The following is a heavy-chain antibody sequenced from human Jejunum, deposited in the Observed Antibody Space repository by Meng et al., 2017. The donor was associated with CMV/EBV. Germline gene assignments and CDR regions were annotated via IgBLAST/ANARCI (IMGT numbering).Heavy chain of an antibody. Sequence: WVRRAHGKGLEWLGWNRGYKGKKNNDRSLKGRVAMTQDASTNPAYMELMSLRSDDAGVYSCARSGMNVYGFLDSWGQGTLVTVSS. J-gene: IGHJ4*02. CDR3: ARSGMNVYGFLDS. V-gene: IGHV1-18*01. D-gene: IGHD2/OR15-2a*01. CDR2: NRGYKGKK.